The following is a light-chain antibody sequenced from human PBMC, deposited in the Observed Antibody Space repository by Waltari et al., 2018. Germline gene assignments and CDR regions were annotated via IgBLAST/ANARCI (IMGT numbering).Light chain of an antibody. Sequence: AIQLTQSPSSLSASVGDSVTITCRASQGISNTLAWYQQNPGKPPKLLIYDASSLETGVPSRFSGSGSGTDFTLTISSLQPEDFATYYCQQFNTYPHTFGQGTKLEIK. J-gene: IGKJ2*01. CDR1: QGISNT. CDR3: QQFNTYPHT. CDR2: DAS. V-gene: IGKV1-13*02.